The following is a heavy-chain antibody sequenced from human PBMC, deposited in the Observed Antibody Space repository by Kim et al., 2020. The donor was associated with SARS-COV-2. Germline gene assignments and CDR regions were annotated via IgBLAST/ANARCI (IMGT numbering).Heavy chain of an antibody. CDR1: GYSISSGYY. CDR3: ARGRIPGFSYGPTNWFDP. J-gene: IGHJ5*02. Sequence: SETLSLTCTVSGYSISSGYYWGWIRQPPGKGLEWIGSIYHSGSTYYNPSLKSRVTISVDTSKNQFSLKLSSVTAADTAVYYCARGRIPGFSYGPTNWFDPWGQGTLVTVSS. CDR2: IYHSGST. V-gene: IGHV4-38-2*02. D-gene: IGHD5-18*01.